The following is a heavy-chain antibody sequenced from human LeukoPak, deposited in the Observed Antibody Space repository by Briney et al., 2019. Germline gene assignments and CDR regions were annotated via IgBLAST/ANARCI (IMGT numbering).Heavy chain of an antibody. CDR2: ISSSDAYI. Sequence: PGGSLRLSCAASGFTFSSNCMSWVRQSPGKGLEWVASISSSDAYIYYADSLRGRFTISRDNAKNSVYLHMNSLRVDDTGLYYCARRGSGSTFYSFDYWGQGALVTVSS. CDR1: GFTFSSNC. CDR3: ARRGSGSTFYSFDY. D-gene: IGHD3-16*01. V-gene: IGHV3-21*01. J-gene: IGHJ4*02.